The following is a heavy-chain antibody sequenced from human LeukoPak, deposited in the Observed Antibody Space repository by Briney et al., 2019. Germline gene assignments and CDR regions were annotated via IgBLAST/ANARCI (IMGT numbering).Heavy chain of an antibody. CDR3: ARGFDY. CDR2: IYYSGST. J-gene: IGHJ4*02. CDR1: GGPISSYY. Sequence: SETLSLTCTVSGGPISSYYWSWIRQPPGKGLEWIGYIYYSGSTNYNPSLKSRVTISVDTSKNQFSLKLSSVTAADTAVYYCARGFDYWGQGTLVTVSS. V-gene: IGHV4-59*08.